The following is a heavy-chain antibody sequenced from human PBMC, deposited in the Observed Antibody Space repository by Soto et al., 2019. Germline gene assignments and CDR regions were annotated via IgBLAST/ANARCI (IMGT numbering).Heavy chain of an antibody. V-gene: IGHV1-2*02. J-gene: IGHJ6*02. Sequence: GASVKVSCKASGYTFTGYYMHWVRQAPGQGLEWMGWINPNSGGTNYAQKFQGRVTMTRDTSISTAYMELSRLRSDDTAVYYCARDPGGPIFGVVTPYYYYGMDVWGQGTTVTV. D-gene: IGHD3-3*01. CDR1: GYTFTGYY. CDR3: ARDPGGPIFGVVTPYYYYGMDV. CDR2: INPNSGGT.